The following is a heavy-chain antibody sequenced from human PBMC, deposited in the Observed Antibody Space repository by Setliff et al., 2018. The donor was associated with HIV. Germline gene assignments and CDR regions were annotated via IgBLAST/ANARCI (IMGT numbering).Heavy chain of an antibody. CDR3: ARDKTYCNYSRCSRAGWYFDL. CDR2: IYHSEYT. V-gene: IGHV4-4*02. Sequence: SETLSLTCAVSSGSISSDNWWTWVRQAPGKGLEWIGGIYHSEYTNYNPSLKSRVSMSVDKSKNQFSLSLTSVTGADTAVYYCARDKTYCNYSRCSRAGWYFDLWGRGTLVTVSS. J-gene: IGHJ2*01. CDR1: SGSISSDNW. D-gene: IGHD2-2*01.